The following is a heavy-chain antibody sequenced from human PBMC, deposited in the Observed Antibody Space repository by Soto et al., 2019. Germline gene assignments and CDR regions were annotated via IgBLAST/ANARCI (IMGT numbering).Heavy chain of an antibody. CDR2: ISWDGGST. Sequence: GGSLRLSCAASGFTFDDYTMHWVRQAPGKGLEWVSLISWDGGSTYYADSVKGRFTISRDNSMNTLYLQMNTLRAEDTAVYYCAKVSSSWYSGFFDLWGQGTLVTVSS. CDR1: GFTFDDYT. CDR3: AKVSSSWYSGFFDL. V-gene: IGHV3-43*01. D-gene: IGHD6-13*01. J-gene: IGHJ4*02.